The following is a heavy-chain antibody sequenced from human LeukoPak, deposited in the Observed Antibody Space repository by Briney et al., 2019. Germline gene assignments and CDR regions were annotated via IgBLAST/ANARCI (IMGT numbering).Heavy chain of an antibody. CDR3: ARGVAVAGTFDY. CDR2: IYYSGST. CDR1: GGSISSYY. D-gene: IGHD6-19*01. Sequence: PSETLSLTCTVSGGSISSYYWSWIRQPPGKGLEWIGYIYYSGSTNYNPSLKSRVTISVDTSKNQFSLKLSSVIAADTAVYYCARGVAVAGTFDYWGQGTLVTVSS. V-gene: IGHV4-59*08. J-gene: IGHJ4*02.